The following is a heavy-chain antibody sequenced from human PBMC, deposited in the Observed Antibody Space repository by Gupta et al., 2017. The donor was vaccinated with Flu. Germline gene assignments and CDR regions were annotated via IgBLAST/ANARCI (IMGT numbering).Heavy chain of an antibody. CDR2: VIPFFGTT. J-gene: IGHJ3*02. CDR1: GGAFTTYA. CDR3: ERVTPYYNTVNGYGHPAFEAFDI. V-gene: IGHV1-69*06. Sequence: QMQLVQSGAEVKKPGSSVKVSCEASGGAFTTYAITWMRQAPGQGLEWVGGVIPFFGTTDYAQEFQGRGTISADRSTNTAYMELSGLRSEDTAVYYCERVTPYYNTVNGYGHPAFEAFDIWGQGTKVIVSS. D-gene: IGHD1-14*01.